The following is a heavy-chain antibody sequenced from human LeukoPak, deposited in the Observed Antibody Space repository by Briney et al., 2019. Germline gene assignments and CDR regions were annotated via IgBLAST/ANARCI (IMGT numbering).Heavy chain of an antibody. J-gene: IGHJ4*02. V-gene: IGHV1-69*13. CDR1: GGTFSSYA. CDR3: ARRGESTTYGDYRFDY. Sequence: SVKVSCKASGGTFSSYAISWVRQAPGQGLEWMGGIIPIFGTANYAQKFQGRVTITADESTSTAYMELSSLRSEDTAVYYCARRGESTTYGDYRFDYWGQGTLVTVSS. CDR2: IIPIFGTA. D-gene: IGHD4-17*01.